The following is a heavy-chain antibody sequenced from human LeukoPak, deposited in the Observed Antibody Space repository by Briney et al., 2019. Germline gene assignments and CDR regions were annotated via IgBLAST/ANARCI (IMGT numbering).Heavy chain of an antibody. CDR2: ISGSGGST. J-gene: IGHJ4*02. CDR3: AKDRGLRYFDWLTRSILVL. D-gene: IGHD3-9*01. CDR1: GFTFSSYA. V-gene: IGHV3-23*01. Sequence: PGGSLRLSCAASGFTFSSYAMSWVRQAPGKGLEWVSAISGSGGSTYYADSVKGRFTISRDNSKNTLYLQMNGLRAEDTAVYYCAKDRGLRYFDWLTRSILVLWGQGTLVTVSS.